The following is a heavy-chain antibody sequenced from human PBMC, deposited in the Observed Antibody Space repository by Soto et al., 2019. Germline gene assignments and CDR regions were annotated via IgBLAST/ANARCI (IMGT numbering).Heavy chain of an antibody. CDR2: IYYSGST. Sequence: SETLSLTCTVSGGSVSSGSYYWSWIRQPPGKGLEWIGYIYYSGSTNYNPSLKSRVTISVDTSKNQFSLKLSSVTAADTAVYYCARIGPFWNGYDIYLDYRGQGTLVTVSS. CDR1: GGSVSSGSYY. V-gene: IGHV4-61*01. J-gene: IGHJ4*02. CDR3: ARIGPFWNGYDIYLDY. D-gene: IGHD3-3*01.